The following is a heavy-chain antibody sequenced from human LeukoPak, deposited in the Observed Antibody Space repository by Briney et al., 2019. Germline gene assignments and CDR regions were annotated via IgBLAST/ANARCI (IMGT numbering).Heavy chain of an antibody. Sequence: QPGGSLRLSCAASGFTVSSNYMSWVRQAPGKGLEWVSYISSSSSTIYYADSVKGRFTISRDNAKNSLYLQMNSLRDEDTAVYYCARAAADDWGQGTLVTVSS. CDR1: GFTVSSNY. D-gene: IGHD6-13*01. CDR3: ARAAADD. CDR2: ISSSSSTI. J-gene: IGHJ4*02. V-gene: IGHV3-48*02.